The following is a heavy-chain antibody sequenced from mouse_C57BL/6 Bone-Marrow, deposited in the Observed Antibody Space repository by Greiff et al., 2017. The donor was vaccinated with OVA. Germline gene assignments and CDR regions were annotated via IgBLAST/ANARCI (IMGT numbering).Heavy chain of an antibody. J-gene: IGHJ3*01. CDR2: IYPGDGDT. Sequence: QVQLQQSGPELVKPGASVTISCKASGYAFSSSWMNWVKQRPGKGLEWIGRIYPGDGDTHYNGKFKGKATLTADKSSSTAYMHLSSLTSEDSAVYFCARDNYDLAWFAYWGQGTLVTVSA. CDR3: ARDNYDLAWFAY. CDR1: GYAFSSSW. D-gene: IGHD1-3*01. V-gene: IGHV1-82*01.